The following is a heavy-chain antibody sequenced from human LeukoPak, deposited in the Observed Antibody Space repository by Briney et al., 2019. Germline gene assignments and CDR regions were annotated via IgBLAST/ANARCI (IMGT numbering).Heavy chain of an antibody. V-gene: IGHV3-15*07. D-gene: IGHD5-12*01. CDR1: GFNFNNAW. J-gene: IGHJ4*02. Sequence: GGSLRLSCTTSGFNFNNAWMNWVRQAPGKGLEWVGRIKSRTDGGTTVYSAPVKGRFTISRDDSKSTLYLQMNSLKIEDTAVYYCARGRYSGYDDYWGQGTLVTVSS. CDR2: IKSRTDGGTT. CDR3: ARGRYSGYDDY.